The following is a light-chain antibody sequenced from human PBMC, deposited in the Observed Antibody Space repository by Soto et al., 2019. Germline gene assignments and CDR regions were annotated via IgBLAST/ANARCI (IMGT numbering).Light chain of an antibody. V-gene: IGLV2-14*01. J-gene: IGLJ2*01. Sequence: QSALTQPASVSGSPGQSITISCTGSSSDVGAYNYVSWYQQHPGKAPRLMIYEVTNRPSGVSKRFSGSKSGNTASLTISGLRAEYETDYYCSSYTSGSTLVVFGGGTQLTVL. CDR1: SSDVGAYNY. CDR3: SSYTSGSTLVV. CDR2: EVT.